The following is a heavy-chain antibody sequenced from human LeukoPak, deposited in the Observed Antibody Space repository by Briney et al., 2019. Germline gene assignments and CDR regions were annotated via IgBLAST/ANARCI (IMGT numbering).Heavy chain of an antibody. CDR2: INSDGGST. J-gene: IGHJ4*02. D-gene: IGHD2-21*01. V-gene: IGHV3-74*01. CDR3: ATGISGASEDY. Sequence: QPGGSLRLSCAASGFTFSNYWMHWVRQAPGKGLVWVARINSDGGSTTYADSVKGRFTISRDNAKNTLYLQMNSLRAEDAAVYYCATGISGASEDYWGQGTLVTVSS. CDR1: GFTFSNYW.